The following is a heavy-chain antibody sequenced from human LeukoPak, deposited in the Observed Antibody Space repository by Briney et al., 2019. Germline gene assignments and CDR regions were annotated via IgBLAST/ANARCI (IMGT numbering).Heavy chain of an antibody. CDR2: ISSSSSYI. Sequence: PGGSLRLSCAASGFTFKTYTMHWVRQAPGMGLEWVSSISSSSSYIFYADSVKGRFTISRDNVKQSLHLQMNSLRPEDTAIYYCARCRGSGSYCLDHWGQGTLVTVSS. V-gene: IGHV3-21*04. CDR1: GFTFKTYT. D-gene: IGHD3-10*01. J-gene: IGHJ4*02. CDR3: ARCRGSGSYCLDH.